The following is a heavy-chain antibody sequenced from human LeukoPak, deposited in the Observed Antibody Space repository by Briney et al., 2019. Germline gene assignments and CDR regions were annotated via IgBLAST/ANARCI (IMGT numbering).Heavy chain of an antibody. CDR3: ARDIGVVRDF. Sequence: SETLSLTCTVSGDSMIDNNFYWGWTRQSPQKGLEWIASIYYNGKSLYNSSPKSRVTISVDASKNQISLRLSSVAAADTAVYYCARDIGVVRDFWGRGILVTVSS. J-gene: IGHJ4*02. CDR1: GDSMIDNNFY. D-gene: IGHD3-3*01. V-gene: IGHV4-39*07. CDR2: IYYNGKS.